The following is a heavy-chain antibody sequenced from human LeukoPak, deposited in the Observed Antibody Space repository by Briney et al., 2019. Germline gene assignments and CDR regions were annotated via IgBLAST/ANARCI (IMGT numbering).Heavy chain of an antibody. CDR2: GSNK. J-gene: IGHJ4*02. CDR3: ARDRPHCSGGSCSVFDY. D-gene: IGHD2-15*01. Sequence: GSNKYYADSVKGRFTISRDNSKNTLYLQMNSLRAEDTAVYYCARDRPHCSGGSCSVFDYRGQGTLVTVSS. V-gene: IGHV3-30-3*01.